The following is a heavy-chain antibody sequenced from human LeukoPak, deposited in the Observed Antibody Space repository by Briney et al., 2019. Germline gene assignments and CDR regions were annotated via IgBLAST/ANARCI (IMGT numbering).Heavy chain of an antibody. D-gene: IGHD2/OR15-2a*01. V-gene: IGHV3-7*01. CDR3: SSQPAVIDLDF. Sequence: GGSLRLSCAASGFSFSSYWMTWVRQVPGKGLEWVANIKPDGSGKHYVDSVKGRFTISRDNAKSSLYLQMDSLRVEDTAVYYCSSQPAVIDLDFWGQGALVTISS. J-gene: IGHJ4*02. CDR1: GFSFSSYW. CDR2: IKPDGSGK.